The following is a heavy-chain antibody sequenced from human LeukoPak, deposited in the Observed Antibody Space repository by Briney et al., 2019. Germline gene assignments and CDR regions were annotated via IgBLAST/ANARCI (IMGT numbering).Heavy chain of an antibody. CDR2: IYYSGST. CDR1: GGSISSYY. J-gene: IGHJ5*02. V-gene: IGHV4-59*01. Sequence: SETLSLTCTVSGGSISSYYWSWIRQPPGKGLEWIGYIYYSGSTNYNPSLKSRVTISVDTSKNQFSLKLSSVTAADTAVYYCASASYYYGSGIGWFDPWGQGTLVTVSS. CDR3: ASASYYYGSGIGWFDP. D-gene: IGHD3-10*01.